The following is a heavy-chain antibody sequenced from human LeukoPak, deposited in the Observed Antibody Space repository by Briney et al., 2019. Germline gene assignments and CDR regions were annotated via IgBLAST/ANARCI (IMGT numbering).Heavy chain of an antibody. D-gene: IGHD3-10*01. Sequence: SETLSLTCAVYGGSLSGYYWSWISQHPGKGMEWLGEINHSGCINYNPFLKSRVTISVDTSKNQFSLNLSSVTAADTAVYYCASGWPGDYYYGMDVWGQGTTVTVSS. J-gene: IGHJ6*02. CDR1: GGSLSGYY. V-gene: IGHV4-34*01. CDR3: ASGWPGDYYYGMDV. CDR2: INHSGCI.